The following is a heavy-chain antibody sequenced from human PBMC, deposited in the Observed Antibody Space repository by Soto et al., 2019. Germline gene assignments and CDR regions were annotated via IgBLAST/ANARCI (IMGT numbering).Heavy chain of an antibody. D-gene: IGHD1-1*01. J-gene: IGHJ4*02. CDR3: ARDRSTHDY. CDR2: ISAYNGNT. V-gene: IGHV1-18*01. CDR1: GYTFTDYG. Sequence: QGQLVQSGVEVKKPGASVKVSCKASGYTFTDYGISWVRQAPGQGLEWMGWISAYNGNTNYAQNLQDRVTMTTDTSTSTAYMDLRSLRSDDTAVYYCARDRSTHDYCGQGTLIAVSS.